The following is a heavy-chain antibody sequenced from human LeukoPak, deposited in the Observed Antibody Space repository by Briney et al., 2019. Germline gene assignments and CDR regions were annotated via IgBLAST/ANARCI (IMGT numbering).Heavy chain of an antibody. CDR2: IKEDGSKK. CDR3: SRSLNY. CDR1: GVPFSDYW. J-gene: IGHJ4*02. V-gene: IGHV3-7*01. Sequence: GXXRLSCAASGVPFSDYWMDWVRQAPGKGMEWVANIKEDGSKKSYADSVKGRFTISRDNAKSSLYLQMNSLRADDTAVYYCSRSLNYWGQGALVTVSS.